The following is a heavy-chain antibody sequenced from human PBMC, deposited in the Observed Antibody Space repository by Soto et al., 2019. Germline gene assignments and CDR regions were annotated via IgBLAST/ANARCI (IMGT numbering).Heavy chain of an antibody. CDR1: VFTFSSYA. D-gene: IGHD3-22*01. CDR2: ISGSGGST. Sequence: EVQLLESGGGLVQPGGSLRLSCAASVFTFSSYAMSWVRQAPGKGLEWVSAISGSGGSTYYADSVKGRFTISRDNSKNTLSLQMNSLRDEYTAVYYCAKASYDYYDRSGPATFDYWGQGTLVTVSS. CDR3: AKASYDYYDRSGPATFDY. V-gene: IGHV3-23*01. J-gene: IGHJ4*02.